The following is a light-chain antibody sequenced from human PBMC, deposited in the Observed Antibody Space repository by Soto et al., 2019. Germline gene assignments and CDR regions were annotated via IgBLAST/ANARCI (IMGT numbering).Light chain of an antibody. CDR2: SSN. CDR3: AAWDDDLHVWL. CDR1: DSNIGSTA. J-gene: IGLJ3*02. V-gene: IGLV1-44*01. Sequence: QSVLTQPPSVSATPGQEVTLSCSGGDSNIGSTAVNWYQQLPGTAPKLLIYSSNQRPSGVPDRISGSKSGTSASLAISGLQSEDEADYYCAAWDDDLHVWLFGGGTKLTVL.